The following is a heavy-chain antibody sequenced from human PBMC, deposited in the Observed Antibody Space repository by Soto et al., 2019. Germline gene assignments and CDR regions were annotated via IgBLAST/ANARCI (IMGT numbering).Heavy chain of an antibody. J-gene: IGHJ6*02. V-gene: IGHV4-34*01. CDR1: GGSFSGYY. CDR3: ARGLSYYYGSGSRSKYYYYGMDV. D-gene: IGHD3-10*01. CDR2: INHSGST. Sequence: SETLSLTCAVYGGSFSGYYWSWIRQPPGKGLEWIGEINHSGSTNYNPSLKSRVTISVDTSKNQFSLKLSSVTAADTAVYYCARGLSYYYGSGSRSKYYYYGMDVWGQGTKVTVSS.